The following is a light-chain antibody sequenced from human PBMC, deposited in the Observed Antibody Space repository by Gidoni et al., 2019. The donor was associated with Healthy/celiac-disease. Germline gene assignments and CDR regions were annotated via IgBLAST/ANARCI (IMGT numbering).Light chain of an antibody. Sequence: DIQMTQSPSTLSASVGDRVTITCRASQIISSWLAWYQQKPGKAPKLLIYKASSLESGVPSRFSGSGSGTEFTLTISSLQPDDFATYYCQQYNSYSLLTFGGGTKVEIK. CDR1: QIISSW. CDR2: KAS. J-gene: IGKJ4*01. V-gene: IGKV1-5*03. CDR3: QQYNSYSLLT.